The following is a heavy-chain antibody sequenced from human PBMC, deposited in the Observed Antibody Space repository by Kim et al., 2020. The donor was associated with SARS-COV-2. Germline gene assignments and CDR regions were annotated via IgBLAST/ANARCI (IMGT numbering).Heavy chain of an antibody. V-gene: IGHV1-2*04. Sequence: AQKFQGWVTMTRDTSISTAYMELSRLRSDDTAVYYCARPRSSSGWYQYDYWGQGTLVTVSS. D-gene: IGHD6-19*01. CDR3: ARPRSSSGWYQYDY. J-gene: IGHJ4*02.